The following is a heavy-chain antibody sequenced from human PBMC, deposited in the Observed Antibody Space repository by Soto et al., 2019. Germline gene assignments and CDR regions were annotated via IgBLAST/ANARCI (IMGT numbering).Heavy chain of an antibody. Sequence: VQLLESGGGLVQPGGSLRLSCAASGFTFSSYAMSWVRQAPGKGLEWVSAISGSGGSTYYADSVKGRFTISRDNSKNPLYLQMNSIRAEDTAVYYFAKVPPYYCSGGSCYPGASYYGMDVWGQGTTFTVSS. CDR2: ISGSGGST. D-gene: IGHD2-15*01. J-gene: IGHJ6*02. V-gene: IGHV3-23*01. CDR3: AKVPPYYCSGGSCYPGASYYGMDV. CDR1: GFTFSSYA.